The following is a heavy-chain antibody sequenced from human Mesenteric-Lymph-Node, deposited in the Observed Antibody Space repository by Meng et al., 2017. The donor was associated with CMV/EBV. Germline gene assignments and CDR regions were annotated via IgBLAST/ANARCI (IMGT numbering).Heavy chain of an antibody. CDR2: IYYSENI. D-gene: IGHD6-13*01. CDR3: ARAGYSSSWYPLSYYYYYGMDV. Sequence: GSLRLSCTVSGGSISSYYWSWIRQPPGKGLEWIGYIYYSENINYNPSLKSRVTISVDTSKNQFSLKLSSVTAADTAVYYCARAGYSSSWYPLSYYYYYGMDVWGQGTTVTVSS. J-gene: IGHJ6*02. CDR1: GGSISSYY. V-gene: IGHV4-59*08.